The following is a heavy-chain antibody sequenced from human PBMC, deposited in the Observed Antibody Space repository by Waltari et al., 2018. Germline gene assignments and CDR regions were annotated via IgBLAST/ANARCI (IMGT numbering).Heavy chain of an antibody. CDR1: GFTFSTYS. V-gene: IGHV3-21*02. CDR3: ARAHSYGSSDYYYMDV. CDR2: ISSSSSYI. D-gene: IGHD5-18*01. Sequence: EVQLVESGGGLVKPGGSQRLSRAASGFTFSTYSMNWVRQAPGKGLEWVSSISSSSSYIYYADSVKGRFTISRDNAKNSLSLQMNSLRAEDTAVYYCARAHSYGSSDYYYMDVWGNGTTVTVSS. J-gene: IGHJ6*03.